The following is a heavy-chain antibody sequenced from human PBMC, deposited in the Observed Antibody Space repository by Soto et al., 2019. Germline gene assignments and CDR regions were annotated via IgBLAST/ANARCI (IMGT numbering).Heavy chain of an antibody. CDR1: GGSIRSGGYY. D-gene: IGHD3-10*01. Sequence: QVQLQESGPGLVKPSQTLSLTCTVSGGSIRSGGYYWSRIRQHPGKGLEWIGHIHYGGSTSYNPSRKSRVATSVDTSKTQFSLRLSSVTVADTAVYFCARDRGLEADGDHFRAFYYMDVWGIGTTVTVSS. V-gene: IGHV4-31*03. CDR2: IHYGGST. J-gene: IGHJ6*03. CDR3: ARDRGLEADGDHFRAFYYMDV.